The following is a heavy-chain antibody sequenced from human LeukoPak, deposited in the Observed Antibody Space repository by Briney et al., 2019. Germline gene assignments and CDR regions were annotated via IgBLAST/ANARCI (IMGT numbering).Heavy chain of an antibody. J-gene: IGHJ4*02. CDR3: GKTTVGYSSGQKPAWPVDY. Sequence: GGSLRLSCEASGFTFGSHAMYWVRQAPGKGLEWVAGIFVSGGSPHYADSVKGRFTISRDNSRNTVYLQINSLRADDTAVYYCGKTTVGYSSGQKPAWPVDYWGQGTLVTVSS. V-gene: IGHV3-23*01. D-gene: IGHD5-18*01. CDR2: IFVSGGSP. CDR1: GFTFGSHA.